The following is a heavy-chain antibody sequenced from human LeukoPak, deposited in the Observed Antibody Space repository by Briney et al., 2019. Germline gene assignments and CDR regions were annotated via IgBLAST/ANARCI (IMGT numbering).Heavy chain of an antibody. V-gene: IGHV3-30*18. CDR3: AKDHSSGSSDY. J-gene: IGHJ4*02. CDR1: GFTFSSYG. D-gene: IGHD6-19*01. Sequence: SGGSLRLSCAASGFTFSSYGMRWVRQAPGKGLEWVAVISYDGSNKYYADSVKGRFTISRDNSKNTLYLQMNSLRAEDTAVYYCAKDHSSGSSDYWGQGTLVTVSS. CDR2: ISYDGSNK.